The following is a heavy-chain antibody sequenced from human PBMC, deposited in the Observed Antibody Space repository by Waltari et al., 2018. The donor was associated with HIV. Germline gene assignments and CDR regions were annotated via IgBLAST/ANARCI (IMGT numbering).Heavy chain of an antibody. CDR2: FHSSGNT. CDR1: GASISSGSYY. D-gene: IGHD3-22*01. Sequence: QVQFRESVPGFVKPAETFSLFCNVSGASISSGSYYCGWWSQPPGKGLEWLGCFHSSGNTYYNPSFKNRVSSCLYVSKNHLLFKLSSVTAADTSVYSCARDLRDYYESGGFYSQHDPFDVWGPGKWVGVSS. V-gene: IGHV4-39*02. CDR3: ARDLRDYYESGGFYSQHDPFDV. J-gene: IGHJ3*01.